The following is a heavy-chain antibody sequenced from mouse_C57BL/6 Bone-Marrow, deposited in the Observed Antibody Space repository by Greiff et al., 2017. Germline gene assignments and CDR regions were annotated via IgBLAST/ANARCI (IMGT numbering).Heavy chain of an antibody. V-gene: IGHV1-50*01. CDR2: IDPSDSYT. D-gene: IGHD3-2*02. CDR1: GYNFTSYW. Sequence: QVQLQQPGAELVKPGASVKLSCKASGYNFTSYWMQWVKQRPGQGLEWIGEIDPSDSYTNYNQKFKGKATLTVDTSSSTAYMQLSSLTSEDSAVYYCARQLRPPMDYWGQGTSVTVSS. CDR3: ARQLRPPMDY. J-gene: IGHJ4*01.